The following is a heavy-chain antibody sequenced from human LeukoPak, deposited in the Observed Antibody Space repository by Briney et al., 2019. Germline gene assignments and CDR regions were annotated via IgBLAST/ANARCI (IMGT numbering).Heavy chain of an antibody. J-gene: IGHJ6*03. Sequence: GGSLRLSCAASGFTFSSYGMHWVRQAPGKGLEWVAVIWYGGSNKYYADSVKGRFTISRDNSKNTLYLQMNSLRAEDTAVYYCATSHLGDYYYVDVWGKGTTVTVSS. V-gene: IGHV3-33*08. CDR3: ATSHLGDYYYVDV. CDR2: IWYGGSNK. CDR1: GFTFSSYG.